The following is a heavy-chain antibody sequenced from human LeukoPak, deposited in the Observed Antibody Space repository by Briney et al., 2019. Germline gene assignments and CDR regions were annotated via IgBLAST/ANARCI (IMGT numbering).Heavy chain of an antibody. D-gene: IGHD1-26*01. J-gene: IGHJ4*02. Sequence: ASVKVSCKASGGTFSSYAISWVRQAPGEGLDWMGRIIPIFGIADDAQKFQGRVTITADKSTSTAYMELSSLRSEDTAVYYCARDRAWYSGSYHPFDYWGQGTLVTVSS. CDR2: IIPIFGIA. CDR3: ARDRAWYSGSYHPFDY. CDR1: GGTFSSYA. V-gene: IGHV1-69*17.